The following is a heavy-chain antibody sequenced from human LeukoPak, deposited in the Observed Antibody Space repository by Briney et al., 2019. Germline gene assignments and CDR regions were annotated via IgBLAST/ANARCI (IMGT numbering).Heavy chain of an antibody. Sequence: GGSLRLSCAASGFTFSTYWMHWVRQAPGKGLVWVSRVNGAGTITNYADSVKGRFTISRDNAKNTQYLQMNSLRAEDTGVYYCARRMETSGSFDFWGLGTLVTVSS. CDR2: VNGAGTIT. D-gene: IGHD6-19*01. J-gene: IGHJ4*02. CDR3: ARRMETSGSFDF. CDR1: GFTFSTYW. V-gene: IGHV3-74*01.